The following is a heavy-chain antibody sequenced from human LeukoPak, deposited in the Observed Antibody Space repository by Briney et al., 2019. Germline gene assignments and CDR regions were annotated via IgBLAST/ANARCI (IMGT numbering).Heavy chain of an antibody. CDR2: ISYDGSNK. J-gene: IGHJ4*02. Sequence: GGSLRLSCAASGFTFSSYGMHWVRQAPGKGLEWVAVISYDGSNKYYADSVKGRFTISRDNSKNTLYLQMNSLRAEDTAVYYCARDPAGSGLFDYWGQGTLVIVSS. V-gene: IGHV3-30*03. CDR1: GFTFSSYG. D-gene: IGHD3-10*01. CDR3: ARDPAGSGLFDY.